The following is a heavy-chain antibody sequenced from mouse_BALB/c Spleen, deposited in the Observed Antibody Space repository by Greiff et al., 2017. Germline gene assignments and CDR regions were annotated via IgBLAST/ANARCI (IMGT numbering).Heavy chain of an antibody. CDR3: ARGAARATYAMDY. D-gene: IGHD3-1*01. CDR1: GFTFSSFG. J-gene: IGHJ4*01. CDR2: ISRGSSTT. Sequence: EVQVEQSGAGLVQPGGSLKLSCAASGFTFSSFGMHWVRQAPEKGLEWVAYISRGSSTTYYAHTLKGRSTITVDKPKNTLFLQITSLTSEDTAMYYCARGAARATYAMDYWGQGTSVTVSS. V-gene: IGHV5-17*02.